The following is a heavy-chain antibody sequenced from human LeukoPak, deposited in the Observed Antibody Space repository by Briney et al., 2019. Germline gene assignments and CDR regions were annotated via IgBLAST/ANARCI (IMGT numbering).Heavy chain of an antibody. Sequence: SETLSLTCTVSGYSISSGYFWGWIRQPPGKGLEWIGSIYHSGSTSYNPSLKSRVTISVDTSKNQFSLKVSSVTAADTAVYYCARGDTVAARPGRFDYWGQGTLVTVSS. CDR2: IYHSGST. CDR3: ARGDTVAARPGRFDY. V-gene: IGHV4-38-2*02. D-gene: IGHD6-6*01. J-gene: IGHJ4*02. CDR1: GYSISSGYF.